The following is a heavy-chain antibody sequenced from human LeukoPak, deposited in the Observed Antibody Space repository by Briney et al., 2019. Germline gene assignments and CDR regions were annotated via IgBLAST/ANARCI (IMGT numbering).Heavy chain of an antibody. CDR3: ARDSATTLGSYYYGLDV. CDR1: GGSISSNNW. D-gene: IGHD5-12*01. V-gene: IGHV4-4*02. J-gene: IGHJ6*02. CDR2: IYHSGNT. Sequence: SETLSLTCSVSGGSISSNNWWTWVRQPPGKGLEWIGEIYHSGNTNYNPSLKSRDTISVDKSNNHFSLKMNSVTAADTAVYYCARDSATTLGSYYYGLDVWGQGTTVTVSS.